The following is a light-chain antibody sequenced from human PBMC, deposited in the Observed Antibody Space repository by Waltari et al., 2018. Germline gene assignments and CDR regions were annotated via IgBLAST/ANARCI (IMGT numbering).Light chain of an antibody. CDR3: QQYYSTPPIT. J-gene: IGKJ5*01. CDR1: QSVLYSSTNKNY. Sequence: DIVLTQSPDSLAVSLGERATINCKSSQSVLYSSTNKNYLAWYQQKPGQPPKLPSYWASTRESGVPDRFSGSGSGADFTLTISSLQAEDVAVYYCQQYYSTPPITFGQGTRLEIK. CDR2: WAS. V-gene: IGKV4-1*01.